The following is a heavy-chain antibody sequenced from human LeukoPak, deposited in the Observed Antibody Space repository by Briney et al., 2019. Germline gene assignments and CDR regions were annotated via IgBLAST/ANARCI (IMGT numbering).Heavy chain of an antibody. CDR2: IIPIFGTA. CDR1: AYTFASYG. CDR3: ARADTAMDQQREFDY. J-gene: IGHJ4*02. D-gene: IGHD5-18*01. V-gene: IGHV1-69*13. Sequence: SVKVSCEAYAYTFASYGISWVRQAPGQGLEWMGGIIPIFGTANYAQKFQGRVTITADESTSTAYMELSSLRSEDTAVYYCARADTAMDQQREFDYWGQGTLVTVSS.